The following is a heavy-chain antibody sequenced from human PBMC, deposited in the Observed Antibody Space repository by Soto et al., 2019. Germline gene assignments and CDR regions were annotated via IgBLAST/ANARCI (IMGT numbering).Heavy chain of an antibody. Sequence: QITLKESGPTLVKPTQTLTLTCTFSGFSLSSTRVAVGWIRQPPGKALEWLALIYWDDDKRYSPFLKSRPTITKDTSKIQVVLTMTNSDPVDTATYYCAHSVVAGLGYYFDYWGQGTLGTVSS. CDR1: GFSLSSTRVA. V-gene: IGHV2-5*02. CDR2: IYWDDDK. J-gene: IGHJ4*02. CDR3: AHSVVAGLGYYFDY. D-gene: IGHD6-19*01.